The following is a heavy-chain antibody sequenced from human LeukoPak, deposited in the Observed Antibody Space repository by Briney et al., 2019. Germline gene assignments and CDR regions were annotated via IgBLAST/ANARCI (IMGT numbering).Heavy chain of an antibody. CDR1: GFTFSSYW. V-gene: IGHV3-74*01. D-gene: IGHD2-21*01. Sequence: PGGSLRLSCAASGFTFSSYWMHWVRQAPGKGLVWVSRINSDGSSTSYTDSVKGRFTISRDNAKNTLYLQMNSLRAEDTAVYYCARDRAYCGGDCYSGMDVWGQGTTVTVSS. CDR3: ARDRAYCGGDCYSGMDV. CDR2: INSDGSST. J-gene: IGHJ6*02.